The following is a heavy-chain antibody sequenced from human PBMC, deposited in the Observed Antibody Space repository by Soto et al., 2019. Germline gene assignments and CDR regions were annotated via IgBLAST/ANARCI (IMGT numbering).Heavy chain of an antibody. CDR3: ARGSPPVDY. CDR2: LSAYNGNT. CDR1: GYTFTSYG. J-gene: IGHJ4*02. V-gene: IGHV1-18*01. Sequence: QVQLVQSGAEVKKPGASGKVSCKASGYTFTSYGISWVRPAPGQGLEWMGWLSAYNGNTNYAQKLQGRVTITTDTSRSTAYMHLRGLRSEDTAVYSCARGSPPVDYWGQGTLVTVSS.